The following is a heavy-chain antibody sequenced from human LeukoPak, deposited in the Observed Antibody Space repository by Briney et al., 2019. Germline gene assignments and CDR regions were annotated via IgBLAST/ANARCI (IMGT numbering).Heavy chain of an antibody. D-gene: IGHD3-16*02. J-gene: IGHJ3*02. CDR2: ISGSGGST. CDR1: GFTFSSYA. CDR3: AKDCRRMITFGGVIVPGYAFDI. V-gene: IGHV3-23*01. Sequence: PGGSLRLSCTASGFTFSSYAMSWVRQAPGKGLEWVSAISGSGGSTYYADSVKGRFTISRDNSKNTLYLQMNSLRAEDTAVYYCAKDCRRMITFGGVIVPGYAFDIWGQGTMVTVSS.